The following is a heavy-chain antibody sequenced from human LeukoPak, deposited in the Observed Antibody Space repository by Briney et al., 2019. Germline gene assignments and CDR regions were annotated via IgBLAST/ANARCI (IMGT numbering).Heavy chain of an antibody. Sequence: ASVKVSCKASGGTFSSYAISWVRQAPGQGLEWMGWISAYNSAYNGNTHYAQKLQGRVTMTTDTSTNTGYMELRSLRSDDTAAYYCATEYGSGSYTGIDYWGQGTLVTVSS. CDR3: ATEYGSGSYTGIDY. CDR2: ISAYNSAYNGNT. D-gene: IGHD3-10*01. CDR1: GGTFSSYA. J-gene: IGHJ4*02. V-gene: IGHV1-18*01.